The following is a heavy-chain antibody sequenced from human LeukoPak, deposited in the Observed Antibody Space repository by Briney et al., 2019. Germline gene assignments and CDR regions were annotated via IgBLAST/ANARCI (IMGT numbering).Heavy chain of an antibody. D-gene: IGHD3-22*01. CDR1: GGSISSYY. Sequence: PSETLSLTCTVSGGSISSYYWSWIRQPPGKGLEWIGYIYYSGSTNYNPSLKSRVTISVDTSKNQFSLKLSSVTAADTAAYYCARVRRNYYDSSGYLDYWGQGTLVTVSS. V-gene: IGHV4-59*01. CDR2: IYYSGST. J-gene: IGHJ4*02. CDR3: ARVRRNYYDSSGYLDY.